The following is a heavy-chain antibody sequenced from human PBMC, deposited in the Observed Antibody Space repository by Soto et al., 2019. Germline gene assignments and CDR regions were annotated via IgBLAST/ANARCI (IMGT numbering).Heavy chain of an antibody. CDR3: ALRRLPSAYFDY. D-gene: IGHD3-16*01. Sequence: EVQLLESGGGLVQPGGSLRLSCAASGFTFSSYAMSWVRQAPGKGLEWVSSISGSGGSTDYADSVKGRFTISRDNSKNTLYMQMNSLRAEDTAVYYCALRRLPSAYFDYWGQGTLVTVST. J-gene: IGHJ4*02. CDR2: ISGSGGST. CDR1: GFTFSSYA. V-gene: IGHV3-23*01.